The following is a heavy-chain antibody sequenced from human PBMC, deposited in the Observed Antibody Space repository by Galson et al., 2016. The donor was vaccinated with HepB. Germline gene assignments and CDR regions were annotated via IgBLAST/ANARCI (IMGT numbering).Heavy chain of an antibody. J-gene: IGHJ4*02. CDR2: IKQDGSAK. CDR1: GFTFNSYW. V-gene: IGHV3-7*05. Sequence: SLRLSCAASGFTFNSYWMDWVRQAPGKGLEWVANIKQDGSAKYYVDSVKGRFTISRDNAKNSLHLQMNSLRVEDTAVYYCACPTGGNWTDYWGQGTLVTVSS. CDR3: ACPTGGNWTDY. D-gene: IGHD1-1*01.